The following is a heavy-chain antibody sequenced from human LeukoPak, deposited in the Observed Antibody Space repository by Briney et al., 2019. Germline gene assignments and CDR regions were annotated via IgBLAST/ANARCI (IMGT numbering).Heavy chain of an antibody. V-gene: IGHV4-59*01. D-gene: IGHD1-26*01. CDR2: IYYSGST. CDR1: GGSISSYY. J-gene: IGHJ5*02. CDR3: ARVVDAPTGELLDL. Sequence: PSETLSLTCTVSGGSISSYYWSWIRQPPGKGLEWIGYIYYSGSTNYNPSLKSRVTISVDTSKNQFSLKLSSVTAADTAVYYCARVVDAPTGELLDLWGQGTLVTVSS.